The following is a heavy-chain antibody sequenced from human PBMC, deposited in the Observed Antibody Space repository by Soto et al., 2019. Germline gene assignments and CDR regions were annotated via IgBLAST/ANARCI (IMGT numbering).Heavy chain of an antibody. D-gene: IGHD4-4*01. V-gene: IGHV4-4*02. CDR2: IHHSGST. Sequence: SETLSLTCSVSGGSISSSNWWTWVRRPPGKGLEWIGEIHHSGSTTHNPSLKSRLTISLDNSKNQFSLKLSSVTAADTAIYYCASHNYYSNHCYYGVDVWGQGTTVTVSS. CDR3: ASHNYYSNHCYYGVDV. CDR1: GGSISSSNW. J-gene: IGHJ6*02.